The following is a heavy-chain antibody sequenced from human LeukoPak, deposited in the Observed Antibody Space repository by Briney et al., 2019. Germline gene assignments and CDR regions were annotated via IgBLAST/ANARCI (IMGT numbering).Heavy chain of an antibody. V-gene: IGHV5-51*01. CDR2: IYPGDSDI. CDR3: ARQSDLKRDGSWFDP. Sequence: LGESLRISCKGSGYSFTHYWIVWVRQMPGKGLEWIGTIYPGDSDIRYNPSFQGQVTISADRSITTAFLQWNSLKASDTAIYYCARQSDLKRDGSWFDPWGQGTLVTVSS. CDR1: GYSFTHYW. J-gene: IGHJ5*02. D-gene: IGHD1-26*01.